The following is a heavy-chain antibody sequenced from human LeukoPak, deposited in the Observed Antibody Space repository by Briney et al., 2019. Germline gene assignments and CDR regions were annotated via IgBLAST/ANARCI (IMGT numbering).Heavy chain of an antibody. CDR3: ARVSTSSGYYYSVGYFDY. Sequence: PGGSLRLSCAASGFTVSSNYMSWVRQAPGKGLEWVSVIYSGGSTYYADSVKGRFTISRDNSKNTLYLQMNSLRAEDTAVYYCARVSTSSGYYYSVGYFDYWGQGTLVTVSS. D-gene: IGHD3-22*01. CDR1: GFTVSSNY. CDR2: IYSGGST. V-gene: IGHV3-66*01. J-gene: IGHJ4*02.